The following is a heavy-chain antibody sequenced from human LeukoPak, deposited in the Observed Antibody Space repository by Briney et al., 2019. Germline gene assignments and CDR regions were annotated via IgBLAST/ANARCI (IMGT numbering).Heavy chain of an antibody. D-gene: IGHD3-22*01. CDR1: AFTSTTYG. CDR3: ASIIRYYYDSSAFPSG. V-gene: IGHV3-23*01. J-gene: IGHJ4*02. Sequence: GGSLRLSCAASAFTSTTYGMRWVRPPPGKGLEWVSAISGSGGSTYYADSVKGRFTISRDNAKNSLYLQMNSLRAQDTAVYYFASIIRYYYDSSAFPSGWGQGTLVTVSS. CDR2: ISGSGGST.